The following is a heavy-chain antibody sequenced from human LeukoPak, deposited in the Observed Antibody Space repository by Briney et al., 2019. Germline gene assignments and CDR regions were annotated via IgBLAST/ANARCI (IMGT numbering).Heavy chain of an antibody. CDR1: GFTFSSYS. Sequence: GRSLRLSCAATGFTFSSYSMNWVRQAPGKGLEWVSSISSSSSYIYYADSVKGRFTISRDNAKHSLYLQMNNLKAEDTAVYYCAREALDYDFWSGGAVHFDYWGQGTLVTVSS. CDR3: AREALDYDFWSGGAVHFDY. V-gene: IGHV3-21*01. CDR2: ISSSSSYI. D-gene: IGHD3-3*01. J-gene: IGHJ4*02.